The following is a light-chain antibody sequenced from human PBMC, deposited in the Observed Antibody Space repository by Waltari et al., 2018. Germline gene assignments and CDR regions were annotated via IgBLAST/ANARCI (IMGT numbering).Light chain of an antibody. CDR2: GAS. V-gene: IGKV3-20*01. Sequence: EIVLTQSPGTLSLSPGDRATLSCRASQSFSSSFLAWYQQKPGQAPRLLIYGASSRATGIPDRFSGGGSGTDVTLTISRLGPEDFAVYYCQQYGGSPPYTFGQGTKLEI. J-gene: IGKJ2*01. CDR3: QQYGGSPPYT. CDR1: QSFSSSF.